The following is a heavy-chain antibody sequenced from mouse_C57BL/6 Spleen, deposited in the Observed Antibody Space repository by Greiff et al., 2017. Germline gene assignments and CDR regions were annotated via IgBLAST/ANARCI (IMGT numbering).Heavy chain of an antibody. V-gene: IGHV14-4*01. Sequence: EVKLQESGAELVRPGASVKLSCTASGFNIKDDYMHWVKQRPEQGLEWIGWIDPENGDTEYASKFQGKATITADTSSNTAYLQLSSLTSEDTAVYYCTISYYSNYAFAYWGQGTLVTVSA. CDR3: TISYYSNYAFAY. D-gene: IGHD2-5*01. CDR1: GFNIKDDY. CDR2: IDPENGDT. J-gene: IGHJ3*01.